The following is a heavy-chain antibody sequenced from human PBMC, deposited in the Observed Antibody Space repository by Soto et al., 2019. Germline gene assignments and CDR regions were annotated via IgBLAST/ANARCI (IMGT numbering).Heavy chain of an antibody. V-gene: IGHV4-39*01. J-gene: IGHJ5*02. CDR1: GGSISSSGYY. CDR3: AKHGGQQLVFSLFWTQWFDP. D-gene: IGHD6-13*01. Sequence: SETLSLTCTVSGGSISSSGYYWGWIRQPPGKGLEWIGRIYYSGSTYYNPSLKSRVTISVYTSKNQFSLTLSSVTAADTAVYYGAKHGGQQLVFSLFWTQWFDPWGQGTLVTVSS. CDR2: IYYSGST.